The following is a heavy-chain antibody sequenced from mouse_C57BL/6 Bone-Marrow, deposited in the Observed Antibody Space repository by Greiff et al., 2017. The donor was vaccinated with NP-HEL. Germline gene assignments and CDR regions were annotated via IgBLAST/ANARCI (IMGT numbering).Heavy chain of an antibody. V-gene: IGHV1-81*01. J-gene: IGHJ3*01. CDR1: GYTFTSYG. Sequence: QVQLKESGAELARPGASVKLSCKASGYTFTSYGISWVKQRTGQGLEWIGEIYPRSGNTYYNEKFKGKATLTADKSSSTAYMELRSLTSEDSAVYFCAPGFAYWGQGTLVTVSA. CDR2: IYPRSGNT. CDR3: APGFAY.